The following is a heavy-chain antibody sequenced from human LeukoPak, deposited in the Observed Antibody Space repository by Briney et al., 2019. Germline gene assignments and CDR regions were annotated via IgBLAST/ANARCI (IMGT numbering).Heavy chain of an antibody. V-gene: IGHV4-39*07. CDR1: GGSISSSSYY. D-gene: IGHD1-14*01. Sequence: NPSETLSLTCTVSGGSISSSSYYWGWIRQPPGKGLEWIGSIYYSGSTYYNPSLKSRVTISVDTSKNQFSLKLSSVTAADTAVYYCARDQNRAFDIWGQGTMVTVSS. CDR3: ARDQNRAFDI. CDR2: IYYSGST. J-gene: IGHJ3*02.